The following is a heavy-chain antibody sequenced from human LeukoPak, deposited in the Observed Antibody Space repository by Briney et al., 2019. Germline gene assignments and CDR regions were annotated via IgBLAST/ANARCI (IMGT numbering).Heavy chain of an antibody. Sequence: GGSLRLSCAASGFTFSSYAMHWVRQAPGKGLEWVAVISYDGSNKYYADSVKGRFTISRDNSKNTLYLQMNSLRAEDTAVYYCARDPSLYYYDSSGYWDYWGQGTLVTVSS. CDR1: GFTFSSYA. D-gene: IGHD3-22*01. V-gene: IGHV3-30*14. CDR3: ARDPSLYYYDSSGYWDY. J-gene: IGHJ4*02. CDR2: ISYDGSNK.